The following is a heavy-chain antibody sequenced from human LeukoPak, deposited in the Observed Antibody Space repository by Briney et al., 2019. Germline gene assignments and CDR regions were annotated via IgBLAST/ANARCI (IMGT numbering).Heavy chain of an antibody. V-gene: IGHV3-9*01. Sequence: GGSLRLSCAASGFTFDDYAMHWVRQAPGKGLEWVSGISWNSGSIGYADSVKGRFTISRDNAKNSLYLQMNSLRAEDTALYYCAKGAGSCGWYFMDVWGKGTTVTVSS. CDR2: ISWNSGSI. CDR3: AKGAGSCGWYFMDV. D-gene: IGHD6-19*01. J-gene: IGHJ6*03. CDR1: GFTFDDYA.